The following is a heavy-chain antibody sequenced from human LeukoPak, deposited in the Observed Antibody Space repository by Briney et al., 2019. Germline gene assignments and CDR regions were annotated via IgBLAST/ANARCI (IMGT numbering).Heavy chain of an antibody. V-gene: IGHV4-61*01. Sequence: SETLSLTCTVSGGSVISGSYYWSWIRQPPGKGLEWIGYVSHSGNTNYNPSLKSRVTISKDTSKNQFSLNLSSVTAADTAVYYCVREHDWGDFDFWGQGTLVTVS. CDR1: GGSVISGSYY. CDR2: VSHSGNT. D-gene: IGHD3-9*01. CDR3: VREHDWGDFDF. J-gene: IGHJ4*02.